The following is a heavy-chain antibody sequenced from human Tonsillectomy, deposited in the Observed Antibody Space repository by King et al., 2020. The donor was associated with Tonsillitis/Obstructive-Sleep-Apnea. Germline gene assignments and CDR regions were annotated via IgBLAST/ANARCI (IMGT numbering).Heavy chain of an antibody. CDR2: INHSGST. D-gene: IGHD2-21*01. J-gene: IGHJ6*03. CDR1: GGSFTGYY. V-gene: IGHV4-34*01. CDR3: ASPVCGGDCSPYYYYMDV. Sequence: VQLQQWGAGLLKPSETLSLTCAVYGGSFTGYYWSWIRQPPGKGLEWIGEINHSGSTNYNPSLKSRVTMSIDTSTNQFSLKLSSVTAADTAVYHCASPVCGGDCSPYYYYMDVWGKGTTVTVSS.